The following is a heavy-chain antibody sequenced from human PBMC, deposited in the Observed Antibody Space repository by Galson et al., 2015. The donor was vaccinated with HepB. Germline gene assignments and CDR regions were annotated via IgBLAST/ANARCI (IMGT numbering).Heavy chain of an antibody. CDR2: INAGNGNT. V-gene: IGHV1-3*01. J-gene: IGHJ4*02. Sequence: QSGAEVKKPGASVKVSCKASGYTFTSYAMHWVRQAPGQRLEWMGWINAGNGNTKYSQKFQGRVTITRDTSASTAYMELSSLRSEDTAVYYCARDQDLDHTGFDYWGQGTLVTVSS. CDR1: GYTFTSYA. D-gene: IGHD1-14*01. CDR3: ARDQDLDHTGFDY.